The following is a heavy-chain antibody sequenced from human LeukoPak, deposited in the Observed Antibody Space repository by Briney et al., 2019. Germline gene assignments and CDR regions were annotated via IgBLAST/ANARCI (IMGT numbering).Heavy chain of an antibody. Sequence: SETLSLTCTVSGGSISGYYWSWIRQPPGKGLEWIGYIYYTGSTNYNPSLKSRVIISVDTSKNQFSLKLNSVTAADTAVYYCARQHWNDRYYYYGLDVWGQGTTVTVSS. D-gene: IGHD1-1*01. CDR1: GGSISGYY. CDR3: ARQHWNDRYYYYGLDV. CDR2: IYYTGST. V-gene: IGHV4-59*08. J-gene: IGHJ6*02.